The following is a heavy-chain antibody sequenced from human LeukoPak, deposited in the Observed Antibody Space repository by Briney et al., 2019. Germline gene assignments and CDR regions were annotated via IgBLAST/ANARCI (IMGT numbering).Heavy chain of an antibody. J-gene: IGHJ5*02. CDR3: ARDDYGDNWFDP. CDR2: IIPIFGTA. D-gene: IGHD4-17*01. V-gene: IGHV1-69*05. CDR1: GGTFSSYA. Sequence: SVKVSCKASGGTFSSYAISWVRQAPGQGLEWMGGIIPIFGTANYAQKFQGRVTITTDESTSTAYMELSSLRSEDTAVYYCARDDYGDNWFDPWGQGTLVTASS.